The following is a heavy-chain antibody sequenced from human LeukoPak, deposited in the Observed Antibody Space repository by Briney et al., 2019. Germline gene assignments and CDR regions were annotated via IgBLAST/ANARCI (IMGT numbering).Heavy chain of an antibody. Sequence: PSETLSLTCTVSGGSISSSDYYWAWIRQPPGKGLEWIGNIYYSGNTYYNPSLKSRVTLSLETSKNHFSLKVNSVTAADTAMYYCARASHDYGDYSHFDYWGQGTLVTVSS. J-gene: IGHJ4*02. CDR1: GGSISSSDYY. CDR3: ARASHDYGDYSHFDY. V-gene: IGHV4-39*07. D-gene: IGHD4-17*01. CDR2: IYYSGNT.